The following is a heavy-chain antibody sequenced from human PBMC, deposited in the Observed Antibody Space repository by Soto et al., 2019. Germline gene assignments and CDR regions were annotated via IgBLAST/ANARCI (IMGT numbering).Heavy chain of an antibody. V-gene: IGHV3-23*01. Sequence: PGGSLRLSCAASGFTFSSYAMSWVRQAPGKGLEWVSAISGSGGSTYYADSVKGRFTISRDNSKNTLYLQMNSLRAEDTSVYYCASQKWELLPVAFFDYWGQGTLVTVSS. D-gene: IGHD1-26*01. CDR1: GFTFSSYA. CDR3: ASQKWELLPVAFFDY. J-gene: IGHJ4*02. CDR2: ISGSGGST.